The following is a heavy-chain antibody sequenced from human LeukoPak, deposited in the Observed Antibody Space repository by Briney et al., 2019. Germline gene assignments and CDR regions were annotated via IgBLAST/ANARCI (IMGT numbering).Heavy chain of an antibody. CDR1: GYTFTGYY. Sequence: GASVKVSCKAYGYTFTGYYMHWVRQAPGQGLEWMGWINPNSGGTNYAQKFQGRVTMTRDTSISTAYMELSRLRSDDTAVYYCARRVMATQYGIDVWGQGTTVTVSS. D-gene: IGHD5-24*01. CDR3: ARRVMATQYGIDV. V-gene: IGHV1-2*02. J-gene: IGHJ6*02. CDR2: INPNSGGT.